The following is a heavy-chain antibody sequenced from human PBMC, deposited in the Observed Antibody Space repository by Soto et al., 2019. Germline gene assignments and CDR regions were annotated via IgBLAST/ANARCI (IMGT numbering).Heavy chain of an antibody. CDR3: TRRSSSFFGFDP. Sequence: PGGSLRLSCAASGFTFSGSAMHWVRQASGKGLEWVGRIRSKANSYATAYAASVKGRFTISRDDSKNTAYLQMNSPKTEDTAVYYCTRRSSSFFGFDPWGQGTLVTVSS. D-gene: IGHD6-6*01. J-gene: IGHJ5*02. CDR1: GFTFSGSA. V-gene: IGHV3-73*01. CDR2: IRSKANSYAT.